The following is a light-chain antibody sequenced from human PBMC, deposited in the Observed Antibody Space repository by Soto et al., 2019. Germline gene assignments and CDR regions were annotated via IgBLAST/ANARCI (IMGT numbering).Light chain of an antibody. CDR2: EGS. CDR1: SSDVGSYNL. J-gene: IGLJ1*01. CDR3: CSYAGSSTS. Sequence: VLTQPASVSGSPGQSITISCTGTSSDVGSYNLVSWYQQHPGKAPKLMIYEGSKRPSGVSNRFSGSKSGNTASLTISGLQAEDEADYYCCSYAGSSTSFGTGTKVTVL. V-gene: IGLV2-23*01.